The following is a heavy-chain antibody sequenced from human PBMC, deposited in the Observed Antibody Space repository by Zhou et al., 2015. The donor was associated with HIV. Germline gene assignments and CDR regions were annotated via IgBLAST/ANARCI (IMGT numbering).Heavy chain of an antibody. Sequence: QVQLVQSGAEVKKPGSSVKISCKTSGGSFSSDTIVWIRQAPGQRPEWMGGVTPVLETTNYAQRFQGRVTITADESTRTAYMELSSLTLDDTAMYYCARVWDFYGSGNDFWGQGTLVTVSS. V-gene: IGHV1-69*01. CDR1: GGSFSSDT. D-gene: IGHD3-10*01. J-gene: IGHJ4*02. CDR2: VTPVLETT. CDR3: ARVWDFYGSGNDF.